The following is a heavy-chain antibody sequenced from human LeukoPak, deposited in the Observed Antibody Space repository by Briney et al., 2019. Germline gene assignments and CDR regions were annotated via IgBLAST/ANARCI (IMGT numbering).Heavy chain of an antibody. V-gene: IGHV1-8*01. CDR3: ARGGSARRTGFDP. Sequence: ASVKVSCKTSGYTSTNYDINWVRQATGQGLEWMGWMNPNSGHTGYAQKFQGRVTMTRNTSISTAYMELSSLRSEDTAFYYCARGGSARRTGFDPWGQGTLVTVSS. CDR2: MNPNSGHT. D-gene: IGHD3-10*01. J-gene: IGHJ5*02. CDR1: GYTSTNYD.